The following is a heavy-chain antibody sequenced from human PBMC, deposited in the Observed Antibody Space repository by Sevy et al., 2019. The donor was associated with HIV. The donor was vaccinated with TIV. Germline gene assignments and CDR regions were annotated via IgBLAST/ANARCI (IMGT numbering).Heavy chain of an antibody. CDR3: ARDRVIFGGGCGQDV. CDR2: INPNSDGT. CDR1: ASTFTVYY. J-gene: IGHJ6*01. V-gene: IGHV1-2*02. D-gene: IGHD3-3*02. Sequence: ASVKVSCKSSASTFTVYYMHWLRQAPGQGLEWMGWINPNSDGTKYTQRFQGRVSMTADTSISTAYMELGRLTSDDTAVYYCARDRVIFGGGCGQDVWGQGTTVTVSS.